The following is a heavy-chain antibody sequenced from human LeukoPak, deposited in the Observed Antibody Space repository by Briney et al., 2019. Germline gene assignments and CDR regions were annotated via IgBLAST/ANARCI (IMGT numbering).Heavy chain of an antibody. CDR2: IYYSGRT. CDR3: ARDYGGWYYFDY. CDR1: GGSISSNSYY. J-gene: IGHJ4*02. V-gene: IGHV4-39*07. Sequence: SETLSLTCTVSGGSISSNSYYWGWIRQPPGKGLEWIGSIYYSGRTYYNPSLKSRVTMSVDTSNNQFSLQLRSVTAADTALYYCARDYGGWYYFDYWGQGTLVTVSS. D-gene: IGHD6-19*01.